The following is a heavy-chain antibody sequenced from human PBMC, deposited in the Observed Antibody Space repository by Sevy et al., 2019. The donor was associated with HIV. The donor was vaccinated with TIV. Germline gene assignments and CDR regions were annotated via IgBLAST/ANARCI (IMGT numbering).Heavy chain of an antibody. CDR2: LSFGCGEI. J-gene: IGHJ4*02. D-gene: IGHD2-8*01. CDR1: GFTFSKYS. V-gene: IGHV3-23*01. CDR3: AREGCTKPHDY. Sequence: GGSLRLSCAASGFTFSKYSMSWVQPPGRGLGWVSTLSFGCGEINYADSVKGRFTIARDNSKSSVHLQMNNLRPEDTAVYYCAREGCTKPHDYWGQGTLVTVSS.